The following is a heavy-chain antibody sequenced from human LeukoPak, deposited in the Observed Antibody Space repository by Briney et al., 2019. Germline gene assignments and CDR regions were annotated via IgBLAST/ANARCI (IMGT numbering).Heavy chain of an antibody. D-gene: IGHD5-12*01. CDR3: ARGVATDY. J-gene: IGHJ4*02. CDR1: GYTFTSYD. CDR2: MNPNSGNT. V-gene: IGHV1-8*01. Sequence: GASVKVSCKASGYTFTSYDINWVRQATGQGLEWMGWMNPNSGNTDYAQKFQGRVTFTRDTSINTAYMELSSLRSEDTAMYYCARGVATDYWGQGTLVTVSS.